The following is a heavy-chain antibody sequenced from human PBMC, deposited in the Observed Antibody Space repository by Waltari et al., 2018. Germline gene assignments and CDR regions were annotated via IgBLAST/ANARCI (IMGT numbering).Heavy chain of an antibody. Sequence: QVQLVQSGAEVKKPGSSVKVSCKASGGTFRRYDISWVRRAPGQGLGWMGGIIPISGTANYAQKFQGRVTITTDESTSTAYMELSSLRSEDTAVYYCARGKGWPPEYFQHWGQGTLVTVSS. D-gene: IGHD2-15*01. CDR2: IIPISGTA. V-gene: IGHV1-69*05. CDR3: ARGKGWPPEYFQH. J-gene: IGHJ1*01. CDR1: GGTFRRYD.